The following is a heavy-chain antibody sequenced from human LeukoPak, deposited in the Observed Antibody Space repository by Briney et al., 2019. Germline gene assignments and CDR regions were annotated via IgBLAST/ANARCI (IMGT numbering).Heavy chain of an antibody. CDR1: GFTFSSYS. V-gene: IGHV3-21*01. CDR2: ISSSSSYI. J-gene: IGHJ4*02. CDR3: AREEKGDYGGFDY. Sequence: GGSLRLSCAASGFTFSSYSMNWVRQAPGKGLEWVSSISSSSSYIYYADSVKGRFTISRDNAKNSLYLQMNSLRAEDTAVYYCAREEKGDYGGFDYWGQGALVTVSS. D-gene: IGHD4-17*01.